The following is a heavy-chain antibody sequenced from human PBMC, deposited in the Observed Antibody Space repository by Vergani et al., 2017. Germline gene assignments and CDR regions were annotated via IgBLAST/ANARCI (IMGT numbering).Heavy chain of an antibody. CDR2: ISSSSSYI. D-gene: IGHD3-22*01. CDR1: GFTFSSYS. V-gene: IGHV3-21*01. CDR3: AGPQGTSAYYYGGFDY. Sequence: EVQLVESGGGLVKSGGSLRLSCAASGFTFSSYSMNWVRQAPGKGLEWVSSISSSSSYIYYADSVKGRFTISRDNAKNSLYLQMNSLRAEDTAVYYCAGPQGTSAYYYGGFDYWGQGILVTVSS. J-gene: IGHJ4*02.